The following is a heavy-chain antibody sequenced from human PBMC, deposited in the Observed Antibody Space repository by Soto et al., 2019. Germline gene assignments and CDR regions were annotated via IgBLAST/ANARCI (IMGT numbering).Heavy chain of an antibody. CDR1: GGTFSSYA. D-gene: IGHD5-18*01. J-gene: IGHJ4*02. Sequence: QVQLVQYGAEVKKPGSSVKVSCKASGGTFSSYAISWVRQAPGQGLEWMGGIIPIFGTANYAQKFQGRVTITADESTSTAYMELSSLRSEDTAVYYCARKRSYGYGPGEYYFDYWGQGTLVTVSS. CDR2: IIPIFGTA. CDR3: ARKRSYGYGPGEYYFDY. V-gene: IGHV1-69*01.